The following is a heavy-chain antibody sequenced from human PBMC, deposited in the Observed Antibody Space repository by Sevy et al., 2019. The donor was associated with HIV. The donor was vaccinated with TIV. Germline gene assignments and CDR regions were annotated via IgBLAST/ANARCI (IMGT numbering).Heavy chain of an antibody. Sequence: GGSLRLSCAASEFTFSSYGMSWVRQAPGKGLEWVSGISASGGSTYYADSVKGRFTISRDNSKNTVYLQMNGLRAEDTAVYYCAKEGGSGWYGDWGQGTLVTVSS. CDR2: ISASGGST. CDR1: EFTFSSYG. V-gene: IGHV3-23*01. D-gene: IGHD6-19*01. CDR3: AKEGGSGWYGD. J-gene: IGHJ4*02.